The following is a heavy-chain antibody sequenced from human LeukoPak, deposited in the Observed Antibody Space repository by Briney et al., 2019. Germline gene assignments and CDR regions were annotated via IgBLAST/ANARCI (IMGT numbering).Heavy chain of an antibody. CDR2: INHSGSS. CDR3: ARSPMAAAGRTPRPL. Sequence: PSETLSLTCAVYGGSFSGYYWTWIRQPPGKGLEWIGDINHSGSSNHNPSLKSRVTISVDTSKNQFSLKLSSMTAADTAVYYCARSPMAAAGRTPRPLWGQGTLVTVSS. CDR1: GGSFSGYY. D-gene: IGHD6-13*01. J-gene: IGHJ4*02. V-gene: IGHV4-34*01.